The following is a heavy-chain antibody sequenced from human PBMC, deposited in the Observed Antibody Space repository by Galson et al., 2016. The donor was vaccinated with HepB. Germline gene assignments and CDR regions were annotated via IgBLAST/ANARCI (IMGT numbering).Heavy chain of an antibody. V-gene: IGHV3-30*18. CDR2: DSMDGRRK. D-gene: IGHD2/OR15-2a*01. J-gene: IGHJ4*02. CDR3: AKRHEYCPPVGCSVDY. CDR1: GFLFRSYG. Sequence: SLRLSCAGSGFLFRSYGMHWVRQAPGKGLEWVAADSMDGRRKFYSDSVNGRFTISRDNSNNMLFLQMDSLRPDDTAVYYCAKRHEYCPPVGCSVDYWGQGTLVSVSS.